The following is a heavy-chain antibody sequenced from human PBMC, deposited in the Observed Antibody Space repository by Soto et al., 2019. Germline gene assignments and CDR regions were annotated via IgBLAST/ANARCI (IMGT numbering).Heavy chain of an antibody. V-gene: IGHV3-23*01. J-gene: IGHJ4*02. CDR3: ARADVMLVAIITTRIDS. D-gene: IGHD2-21*01. CDR1: GFTFVNYA. Sequence: EVQLLESGGGLVQPGGSLRLSCAASGFTFVNYAMTWVRQAPGKGLEWVSTINGGNGGTYYADSVKGRFTISRDNYHNSLYLHRSSLRSEDTAIYYCARADVMLVAIITTRIDSWGQGTLVTVSS. CDR2: INGGNGGT.